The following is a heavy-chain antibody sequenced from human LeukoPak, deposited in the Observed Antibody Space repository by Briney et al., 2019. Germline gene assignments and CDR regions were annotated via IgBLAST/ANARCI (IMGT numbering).Heavy chain of an antibody. D-gene: IGHD1-14*01. CDR2: IYYSGST. CDR1: GGSISSYY. J-gene: IGHJ6*03. CDR3: ARLRSGGYYYYMDV. V-gene: IGHV4-59*01. Sequence: SETLSLTCTVSGGSISSYYWSWIRQPPGKGLEWIGYIYYSGSTNYNPFLKSRVTISVDTSKNQFSLKLSSVTAADTAVYYCARLRSGGYYYYMDVWGKGTTVTVSS.